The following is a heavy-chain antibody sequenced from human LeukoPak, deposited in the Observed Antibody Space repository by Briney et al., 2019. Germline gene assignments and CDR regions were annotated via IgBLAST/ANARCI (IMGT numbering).Heavy chain of an antibody. J-gene: IGHJ4*02. Sequence: GGSLRLSCAACGLTFSCYGMHRVRQAPGKGLEWVAVISSEGSNKFYADSVKGRFTISRDNSKTTLYLQMNSLRAEDTAVYYCAKDPHIVVVPAAAPDYWGEGALVTVSS. CDR1: GLTFSCYG. CDR3: AKDPHIVVVPAAAPDY. V-gene: IGHV3-30*18. D-gene: IGHD2-2*01. CDR2: ISSEGSNK.